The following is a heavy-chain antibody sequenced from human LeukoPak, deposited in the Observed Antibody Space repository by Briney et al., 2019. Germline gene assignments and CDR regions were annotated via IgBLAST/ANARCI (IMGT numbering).Heavy chain of an antibody. CDR3: ARDHHRPTYYYGSGSYSWFDP. J-gene: IGHJ5*02. D-gene: IGHD3-10*01. CDR2: IYTSGSS. Sequence: SETLSLTCTVSGGSISSYYWSWTRQPAGKGLEWIGRIYTSGSSNYNPSLKSRVTMSVDTSKNQFSLKLSSVTAADTAVYYCARDHHRPTYYYGSGSYSWFDPWGQGTLVTVSS. CDR1: GGSISSYY. V-gene: IGHV4-4*07.